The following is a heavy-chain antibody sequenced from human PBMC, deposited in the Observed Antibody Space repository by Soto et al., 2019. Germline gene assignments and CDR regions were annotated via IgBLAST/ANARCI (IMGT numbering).Heavy chain of an antibody. CDR2: ISNDGSNT. V-gene: IGHV3-64*01. J-gene: IGHJ3*02. D-gene: IGHD6-19*01. Sequence: PVGSLRLPSTASDFTFSSHAMHCGRQAPGKGLESVSAISNDGSNTYYGNSVKGRFTISRDNSKNTLYLQMGRLGAEDMAVYYCVRVALDSSGWLNAFDIWGQGTMVTVS. CDR3: VRVALDSSGWLNAFDI. CDR1: DFTFSSHA.